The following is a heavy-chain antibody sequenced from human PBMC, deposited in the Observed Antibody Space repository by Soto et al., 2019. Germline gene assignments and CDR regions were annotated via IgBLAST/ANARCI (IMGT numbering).Heavy chain of an antibody. CDR3: ARGIATGQLDP. Sequence: ASVKVSCKASGYTLTRYTMNWVRQAPGQRLEWMGWINPDNGNTKSSQKFQDRVIITRDTSASTAYMDLSSLRSEDTAVYYCARGIATGQLDPWGQGTLVTVSS. J-gene: IGHJ5*02. D-gene: IGHD2-15*01. CDR1: GYTLTRYT. CDR2: INPDNGNT. V-gene: IGHV1-3*01.